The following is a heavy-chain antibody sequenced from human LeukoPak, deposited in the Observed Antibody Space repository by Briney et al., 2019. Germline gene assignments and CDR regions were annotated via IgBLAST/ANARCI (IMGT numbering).Heavy chain of an antibody. CDR1: GGSISSSGYY. CDR3: ARTRYYYNSRSYGAPYYFDY. Sequence: SETLSLTCTVSGGSISSSGYYWGWIRQTPGKGLEWIGSIYYSGSTYYNPSLKSRVTISVDTSKNQFSLKLSSVTAADTAVYYCARTRYYYNSRSYGAPYYFDYWGQGTLVTVSS. CDR2: IYYSGST. J-gene: IGHJ4*02. D-gene: IGHD3-10*01. V-gene: IGHV4-39*01.